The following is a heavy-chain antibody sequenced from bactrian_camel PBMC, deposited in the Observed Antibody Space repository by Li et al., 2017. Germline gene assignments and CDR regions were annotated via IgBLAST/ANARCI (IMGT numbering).Heavy chain of an antibody. V-gene: IGHV3S53*01. J-gene: IGHJ4*01. Sequence: HVQLVESGGGSVQVGGSLKLSCAASGYNNIFLVCTMGWHRQAPGKGRELIASIRPDGTPSYDPSVMGRFTISEDKAKNSLDLQLNDLRPGDTAMYYCAARRSPRGVCLDDIEYDYWGQGTQVTVS. CDR3: AARRSPRGVCLDDIEYDY. D-gene: IGHD3*01. CDR1: GYNNIFLVCT. CDR2: IRPDGTP.